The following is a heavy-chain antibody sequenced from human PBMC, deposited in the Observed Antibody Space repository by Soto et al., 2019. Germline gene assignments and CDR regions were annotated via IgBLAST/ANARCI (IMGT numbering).Heavy chain of an antibody. D-gene: IGHD4-17*01. V-gene: IGHV3-74*01. J-gene: IGHJ4*02. CDR1: GFNFRSYA. CDR2: IKGDEITT. CDR3: ARGLYGAYGQDF. Sequence: GGSLRLSCAASGFNFRSYAMSWVRQAPGKGLVWVSRIKGDEITTNYADSVKGRFTISRDSAKNTVFLQMHSLRAEDTALYYCARGLYGAYGQDFWGQGILVTVSS.